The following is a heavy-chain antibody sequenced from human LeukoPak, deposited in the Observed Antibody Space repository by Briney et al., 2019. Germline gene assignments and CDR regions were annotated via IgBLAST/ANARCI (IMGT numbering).Heavy chain of an antibody. J-gene: IGHJ4*02. Sequence: GGSRRPSGAALGFTLSSYAMDWFRQAPGKGLEGVAVLSFDGSIKYSADSVKGRLTISRENSKNPLYLQVTSLRAQDTAGYYCAREVWVGAADYWGQGTLVTDSS. CDR2: LSFDGSIK. CDR3: AREVWVGAADY. D-gene: IGHD1-26*01. CDR1: GFTLSSYA. V-gene: IGHV3-30*04.